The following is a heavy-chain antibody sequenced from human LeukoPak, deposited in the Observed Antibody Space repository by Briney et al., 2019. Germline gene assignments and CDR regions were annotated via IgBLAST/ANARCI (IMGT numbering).Heavy chain of an antibody. Sequence: ASVKVSCKASGYTFTSYDINWVRQAPGQGLEWMGWMNPNSGNTGYAQKFQGRITMTRNPSISTAYMELSSLRSEDTAVYYCARESGLYGSGSRYWGQGTLVTVSS. V-gene: IGHV1-8*01. CDR3: ARESGLYGSGSRY. D-gene: IGHD3-10*01. CDR1: GYTFTSYD. CDR2: MNPNSGNT. J-gene: IGHJ4*02.